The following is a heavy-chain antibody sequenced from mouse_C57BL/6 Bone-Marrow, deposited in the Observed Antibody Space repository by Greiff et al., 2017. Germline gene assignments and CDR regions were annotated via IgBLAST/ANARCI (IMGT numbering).Heavy chain of an antibody. CDR3: ARGYYGSSYWYFDV. V-gene: IGHV1-81*01. CDR1: GYTFTSYG. J-gene: IGHJ1*03. CDR2: IYPRSGNS. D-gene: IGHD1-1*01. Sequence: VQLQQSGAELARPGASVKLSCKASGYTFTSYGISWVKQRTGQGLEWIGEIYPRSGNSYYNAKIKGKATLTADKSASTAYMELRSLTSEDSAVDFCARGYYGSSYWYFDVWGTGTTVTVSS.